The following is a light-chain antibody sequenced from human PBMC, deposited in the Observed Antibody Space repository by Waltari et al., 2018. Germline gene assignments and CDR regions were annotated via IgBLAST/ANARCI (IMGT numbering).Light chain of an antibody. J-gene: IGKJ2*01. CDR1: QSISNW. CDR2: KAS. CDR3: QLYNSYSYT. V-gene: IGKV1-5*03. Sequence: DIQMTQSPSTLSASVGDRVTITCRANQSISNWLAWYQQRPGKAPKLLIYKASSLESGVPSRFSGSGSGTEFSLTITSLQPDDFATYYCQLYNSYSYTFGQGTKLEIK.